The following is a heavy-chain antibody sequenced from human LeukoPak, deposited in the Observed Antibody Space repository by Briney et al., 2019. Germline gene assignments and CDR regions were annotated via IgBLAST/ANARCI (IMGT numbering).Heavy chain of an antibody. Sequence: GGSLRLSCAASGYTFSISAMSWVRQAPGKGLEWVSAISGRGDSTYYADSVKGRFTISRDSSKNTLYLHMNSLRVEDTAVYYCAKVLRYYYDSSGYHTSGFDYWGQGTLVTVSA. V-gene: IGHV3-23*01. CDR3: AKVLRYYYDSSGYHTSGFDY. J-gene: IGHJ4*02. CDR1: GYTFSISA. CDR2: ISGRGDST. D-gene: IGHD3-22*01.